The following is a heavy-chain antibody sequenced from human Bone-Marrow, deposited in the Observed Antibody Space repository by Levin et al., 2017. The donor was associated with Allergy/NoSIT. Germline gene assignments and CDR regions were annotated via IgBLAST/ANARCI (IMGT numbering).Heavy chain of an antibody. CDR3: VKGGYFDWLIKKD. D-gene: IGHD3-9*01. J-gene: IGHJ4*02. V-gene: IGHV3-30*18. Sequence: GGSLRLSCAASGFTFSSYGMNWVRQAPGKGLEWVAGISYDGSNQYYADSVKGRFTISRDDSKNTLFLQMNSLRAEDTAVYFCVKGGYFDWLIKKDWGQGILVTVSS. CDR1: GFTFSSYG. CDR2: ISYDGSNQ.